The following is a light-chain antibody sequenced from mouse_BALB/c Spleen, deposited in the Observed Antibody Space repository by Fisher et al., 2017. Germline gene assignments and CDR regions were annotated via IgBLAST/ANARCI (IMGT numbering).Light chain of an antibody. CDR3: QQWSSNPWT. V-gene: IGKV4-59*01. CDR1: SSVSY. CDR2: DTS. Sequence: IVMTQSTAIMSASPGEKVTMTCSASSSVSYMHWYQQKSGTSPKRWIYDTSKLASGVPARFSGSGSGTSYSLTINSMEAEDAATYYCQQWSSNPWTFGGGTKLEIK. J-gene: IGKJ1*01.